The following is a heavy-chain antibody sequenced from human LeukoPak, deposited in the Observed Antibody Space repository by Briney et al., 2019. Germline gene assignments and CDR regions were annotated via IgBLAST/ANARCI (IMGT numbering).Heavy chain of an antibody. CDR2: IYYSGST. D-gene: IGHD5-24*01. Sequence: SETLSLTCTVSGGSISSYYWSWIRQPPGKGLEWIGYIYYSGSTNYNPSLKSRVTMSVDTSKNQFSLKLSSVTAADTAVYYCAREMATTYSLPFDYWGQGTLVTVSS. J-gene: IGHJ4*01. CDR3: AREMATTYSLPFDY. V-gene: IGHV4-59*12. CDR1: GGSISSYY.